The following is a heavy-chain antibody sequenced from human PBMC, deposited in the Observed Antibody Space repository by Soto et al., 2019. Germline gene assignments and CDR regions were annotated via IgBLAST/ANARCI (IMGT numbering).Heavy chain of an antibody. CDR2: MNPNSGNT. J-gene: IGHJ6*02. CDR3: AVRVYAPTDYYYYGMDV. Sequence: QVQLMQSGAEVKKPGASVKVSCKASGYTFTSYDINWVRQATGKGLEWMGWMNPNSGNTGYAQKFQGRVTMTRNTSISTAYMELSSLRSEDTAVYYCAVRVYAPTDYYYYGMDVWGQGTTVTVSS. D-gene: IGHD2-8*01. V-gene: IGHV1-8*01. CDR1: GYTFTSYD.